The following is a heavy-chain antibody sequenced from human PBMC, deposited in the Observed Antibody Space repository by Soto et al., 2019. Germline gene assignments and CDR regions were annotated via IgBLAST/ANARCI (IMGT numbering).Heavy chain of an antibody. CDR3: ARTTVTTSMDYYYGMDV. CDR1: GYSFTSYW. V-gene: IGHV5-51*01. D-gene: IGHD4-4*01. J-gene: IGHJ6*02. Sequence: GESLKISCKGSGYSFTSYWIGWVRQMPGKGLEWMGIIYPGDSDTRYSPSFQGQVTISADKSISTAYLQWSSLKASDTAMYYCARTTVTTSMDYYYGMDVWGQGTTVTAP. CDR2: IYPGDSDT.